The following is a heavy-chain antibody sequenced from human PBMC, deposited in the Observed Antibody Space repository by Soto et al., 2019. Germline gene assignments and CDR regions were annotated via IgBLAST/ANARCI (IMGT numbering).Heavy chain of an antibody. D-gene: IGHD3-22*01. Sequence: ASVKVSCKASGYTFTSYYMHWVRQAPGQGLEWMGIINPSGGSTSYAQKFQGRVTMTRDTSTSTVYMELSSLRSEDTAVFYCARGTLNYYDISGYYYGLDVWGQGTPVTVSS. CDR1: GYTFTSYY. V-gene: IGHV1-46*01. CDR2: INPSGGST. J-gene: IGHJ6*02. CDR3: ARGTLNYYDISGYYYGLDV.